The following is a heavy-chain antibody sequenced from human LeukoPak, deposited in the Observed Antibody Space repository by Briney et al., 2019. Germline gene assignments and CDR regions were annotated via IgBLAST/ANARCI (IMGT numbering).Heavy chain of an antibody. CDR1: GFTFSSYE. CDR3: AKDKIDYGDYLVVQGFYY. D-gene: IGHD4-17*01. V-gene: IGHV3-48*03. J-gene: IGHJ4*02. Sequence: GGSLRLSCAASGFTFSSYEMNWVRQAPGKGLEWVSYISSSGSTIYYADSVKGRFTISRDNSKNTLYLQMNSLRAEDTAVYYCAKDKIDYGDYLVVQGFYYWGQGTLVTVSS. CDR2: ISSSGSTI.